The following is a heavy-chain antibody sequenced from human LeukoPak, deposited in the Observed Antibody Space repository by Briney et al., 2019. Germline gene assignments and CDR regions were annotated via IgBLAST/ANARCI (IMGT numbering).Heavy chain of an antibody. CDR3: ARADQLRDAFDI. CDR1: GYTFTGYY. Sequence: GASVKVSCKASGYTFTGYYMHWVRQAPGQGLEWMGWINPNSGGTNYAQKFQGRVTMTRDTSISTAYMELSRLRSDDTAVYYCARADQLRDAFDIWAQGTMVTVSS. V-gene: IGHV1-2*02. J-gene: IGHJ3*02. CDR2: INPNSGGT. D-gene: IGHD2-2*01.